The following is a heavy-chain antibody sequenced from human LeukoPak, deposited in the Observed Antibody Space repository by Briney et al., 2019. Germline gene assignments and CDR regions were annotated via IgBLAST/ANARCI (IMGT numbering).Heavy chain of an antibody. CDR3: ARDPGYSSGWSPYYYYGMDV. J-gene: IGHJ6*02. CDR1: GFTFSSYA. D-gene: IGHD6-19*01. CDR2: ISYDGSNK. V-gene: IGHV3-30*04. Sequence: GGSLRLSCAASGFTFSSYAMHWVRQAPGKGLEWVAVISYDGSNKYYADSVKGRFTISRDNSKNTLYLQMNSLRAEDTAVYYCARDPGYSSGWSPYYYYGMDVWGQGTTVTVSS.